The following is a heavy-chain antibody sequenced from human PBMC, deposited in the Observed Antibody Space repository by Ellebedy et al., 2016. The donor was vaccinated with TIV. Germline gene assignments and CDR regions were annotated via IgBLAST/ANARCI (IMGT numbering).Heavy chain of an antibody. D-gene: IGHD3-10*01. CDR3: ARTGTDLYASGRGGFDM. J-gene: IGHJ3*02. CDR2: VKQDGNEK. V-gene: IGHV3-7*03. CDR1: GFSISYYW. Sequence: PGGSLRLSCEASGFSISYYWMSWVRQIPGKGLEWVANVKQDGNEKFYGDSVKGRFTIARDNIKNSLYLQLSSLRVEDTAVYFCARTGTDLYASGRGGFDMWGQGTQVTVSS.